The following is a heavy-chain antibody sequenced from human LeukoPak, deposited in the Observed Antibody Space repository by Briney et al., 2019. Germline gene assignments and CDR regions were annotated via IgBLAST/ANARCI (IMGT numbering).Heavy chain of an antibody. V-gene: IGHV1-8*01. J-gene: IGHJ4*02. CDR3: ARAPFGTSPGYYFDY. CDR2: MKPNSGNT. CDR1: GYTFTSYD. Sequence: ASVKVSCKASGYTFTSYDINWVRQATGQGLERMGWMKPNSGNTGYAQKFPGRVTITRNTSISTAYMELSSLRSEDTAVYYCARAPFGTSPGYYFDYWGQGTLVTVSS. D-gene: IGHD2/OR15-2a*01.